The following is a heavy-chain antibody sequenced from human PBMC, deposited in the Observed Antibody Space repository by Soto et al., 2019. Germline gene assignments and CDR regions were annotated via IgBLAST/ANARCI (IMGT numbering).Heavy chain of an antibody. CDR2: FDPEDGET. V-gene: IGHV1-24*01. J-gene: IGHJ6*02. Sequence: ASVKVSGKVSGYTLTELSMHWVRQAPGKGLEWMGGFDPEDGETIYAQKFQGRVTMTEDTSTDTAYMELSSLRSEDTAVYYCATGSGVGSGWYRDGMDVWGQGTTVTVSS. D-gene: IGHD6-19*01. CDR3: ATGSGVGSGWYRDGMDV. CDR1: GYTLTELS.